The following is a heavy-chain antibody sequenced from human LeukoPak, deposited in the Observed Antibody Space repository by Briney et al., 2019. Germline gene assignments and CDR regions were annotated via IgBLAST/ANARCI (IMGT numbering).Heavy chain of an antibody. D-gene: IGHD2-2*01. Sequence: SVKVSCKASGCTFSGYAINWVRQAPGQGLEWMGGIIPIFGAANYAQKFQGRVTITADESTSTAYMELSSLRSADTAGYYGARARDWVVGDQNLFDPWGQGTLVTVSS. CDR3: ARARDWVVGDQNLFDP. CDR2: IIPIFGAA. CDR1: GCTFSGYA. J-gene: IGHJ5*02. V-gene: IGHV1-69*13.